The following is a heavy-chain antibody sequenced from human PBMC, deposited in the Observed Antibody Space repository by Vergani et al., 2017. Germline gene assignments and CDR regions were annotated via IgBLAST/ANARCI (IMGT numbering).Heavy chain of an antibody. V-gene: IGHV4-39*07. CDR2: IYYSENK. J-gene: IGHJ5*02. CDR3: ASDTHSGQSADR. D-gene: IGHD6-19*01. CDR1: GGSITYGAFY. Sequence: QLQLQESGPGLVKPSETLSLTCTVSGGSITYGAFYWGWIRQSPGKGLEWIGSIYYSENKFYNPSLESRVTLSIDTTKNQFSLTLTSVTAADTAVYYCASDTHSGQSADRWGQGILVTVTS.